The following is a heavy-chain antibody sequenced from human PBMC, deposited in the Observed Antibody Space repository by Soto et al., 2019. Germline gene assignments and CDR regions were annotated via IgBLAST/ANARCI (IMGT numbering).Heavy chain of an antibody. J-gene: IGHJ4*02. CDR2: ISYSGRT. V-gene: IGHV4-39*07. CDR1: GGSISSNSYC. Sequence: SETLSLTCTVSGGSISSNSYCWGWIRQSPGKGLEWIGSISYSGRTYYNPSLKGRFTISRDNSKNTLYLQMNSLRAEDTALYYCAKGDSAMVPGPYWGQGTLVTVSS. D-gene: IGHD5-18*01. CDR3: AKGDSAMVPGPY.